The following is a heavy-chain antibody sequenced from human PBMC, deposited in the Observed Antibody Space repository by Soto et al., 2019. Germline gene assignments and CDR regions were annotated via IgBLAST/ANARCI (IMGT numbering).Heavy chain of an antibody. CDR1: GYTFTSYN. CDR2: MNPNTGNT. D-gene: IGHD3-10*01. CDR3: ARGTGGNDYYYMDV. V-gene: IGHV1-8*01. Sequence: ASVKVSCKASGYTFTSYNINWVRQATGQGLEWMGWMNPNTGNTGYAQKFQGRVTMTRSTSISTAYLELGSLRSEDTAVYYCARGTGGNDYYYMDVWGKGTTVTGSS. J-gene: IGHJ6*03.